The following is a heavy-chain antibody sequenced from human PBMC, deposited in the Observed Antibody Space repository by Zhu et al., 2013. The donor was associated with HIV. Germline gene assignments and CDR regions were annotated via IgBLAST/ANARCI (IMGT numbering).Heavy chain of an antibody. CDR3: ARDRKSWVAKRLLNN. CDR1: GYTFTDYY. Sequence: QVQLVQSGAEVKKPGASVKVSCKASGYTFTDYYIQWVRQAPGQGLERMGWINPNSGDTNYAQNFQGRITMTRDTSINTAYMELSSLRSDDTAVFYCARDRKSWVAKRLLNNWAEGTLVTVSA. CDR2: INPNSGDT. D-gene: IGHD1-26*01. V-gene: IGHV1-2*02. J-gene: IGHJ4*02.